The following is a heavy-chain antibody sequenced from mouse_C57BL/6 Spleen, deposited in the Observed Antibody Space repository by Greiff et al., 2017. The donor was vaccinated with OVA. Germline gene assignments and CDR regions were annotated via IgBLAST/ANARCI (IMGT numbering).Heavy chain of an antibody. Sequence: LQESGAELVRPGTSVKMSCKASGYTFTNYWIGWAKQRPGHGLEWIGDIYPGGGYTNYNEKFKGKATLTADKSSSTAYMQFSSLTSEDSAIYYCARSERVYFDYWGQGTTLTVSS. J-gene: IGHJ2*01. CDR3: ARSERVYFDY. V-gene: IGHV1-63*01. CDR1: GYTFTNYW. CDR2: IYPGGGYT.